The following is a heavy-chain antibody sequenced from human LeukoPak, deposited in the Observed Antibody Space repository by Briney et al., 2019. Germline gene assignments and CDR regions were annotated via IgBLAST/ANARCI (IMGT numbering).Heavy chain of an antibody. CDR3: ARVHFSSSPYFDY. J-gene: IGHJ4*02. Sequence: GGSLRLSCAASGFTFSSYAMHWVRQAPGKGLEWVAVISYDGSNKYYADSVKGRFTISRDNSKNTLYLQMNSLRAEDTAVYYCARVHFSSSPYFDYWGQGTLVTVSS. V-gene: IGHV3-30-3*01. CDR2: ISYDGSNK. D-gene: IGHD6-6*01. CDR1: GFTFSSYA.